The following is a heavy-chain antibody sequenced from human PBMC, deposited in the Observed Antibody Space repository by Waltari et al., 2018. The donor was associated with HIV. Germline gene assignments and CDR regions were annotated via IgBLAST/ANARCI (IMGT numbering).Heavy chain of an antibody. CDR3: ARDRGSSGWYGGAFDI. Sequence: QVQLEESGGGVVQPWRSLRLSCAASGFTFNTYSMHWVRQAPGKGLEWVAVISNDGRNNYDADSVKGRFTISRDNSKNILYLQMNSLKPDDTAVYYCARDRGSSGWYGGAFDIWGQGTMVTVSS. V-gene: IGHV3-30*16. J-gene: IGHJ3*02. CDR2: ISNDGRNN. D-gene: IGHD6-19*01. CDR1: GFTFNTYS.